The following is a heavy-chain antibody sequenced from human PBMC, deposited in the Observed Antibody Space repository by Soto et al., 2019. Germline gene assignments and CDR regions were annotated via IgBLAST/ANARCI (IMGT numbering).Heavy chain of an antibody. D-gene: IGHD3-16*01. Sequence: EVQLVESGGDLVQPGGSLRLSCTASGFTLSDNWMTWVRQAPGKGLEWVAHIKEDGSEKNYVDSVKGRFTISRDNAKNSLFLQMNGLRVEDTAVYYCVRGRSLSGYWGQGTLVTVSS. J-gene: IGHJ4*02. V-gene: IGHV3-7*04. CDR1: GFTLSDNW. CDR2: IKEDGSEK. CDR3: VRGRSLSGY.